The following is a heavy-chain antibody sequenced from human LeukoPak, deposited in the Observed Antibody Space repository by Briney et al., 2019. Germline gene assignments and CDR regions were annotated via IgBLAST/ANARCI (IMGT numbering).Heavy chain of an antibody. CDR1: GFTVSSNY. J-gene: IGHJ6*02. CDR3: AKPITMDPADGMDI. V-gene: IGHV3-66*04. D-gene: IGHD3-10*01. CDR2: IYSGGST. Sequence: GGSLRLSCAASGFTVSSNYMSWVRQAPGKGLEWVSVIYSGGSTYYADSVKGRFTISRDNSKNTLYLQMNSLRAEDTAVYYCAKPITMDPADGMDIWGQGTTVTVSS.